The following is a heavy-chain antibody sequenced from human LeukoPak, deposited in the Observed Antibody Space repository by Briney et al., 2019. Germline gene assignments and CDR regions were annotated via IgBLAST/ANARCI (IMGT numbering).Heavy chain of an antibody. J-gene: IGHJ6*02. V-gene: IGHV7-4-1*02. Sequence: ASVKVSCKASGYTFTSYAMNWVRQAPGQGVEWMGWINTNTGNPTYAQGFTGRFVFSLDTSVSTAYLQISSLKAEDTAVYYCARVISSSWSRPYYYYYGMDVWGQGTTVTVSS. CDR3: ARVISSSWSRPYYYYYGMDV. CDR1: GYTFTSYA. D-gene: IGHD6-13*01. CDR2: INTNTGNP.